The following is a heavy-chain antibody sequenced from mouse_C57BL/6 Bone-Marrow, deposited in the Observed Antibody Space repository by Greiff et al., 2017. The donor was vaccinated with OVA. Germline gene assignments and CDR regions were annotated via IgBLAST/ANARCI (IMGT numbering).Heavy chain of an antibody. CDR2: IYPRSGNT. CDR3: AVRLDWYFDD. CDR1: GYTFTSYG. V-gene: IGHV1-81*01. Sequence: QVQLQQSGAELARPGASVKLSCKASGYTFTSYGISWVKQSTGKGLEWIGEIYPRSGNTYYNEKFKGKATLTADKSSSTAYMELRSLTSEDSAVYFCAVRLDWYFDDWGTGTTVTVSS. D-gene: IGHD2-14*01. J-gene: IGHJ1*03.